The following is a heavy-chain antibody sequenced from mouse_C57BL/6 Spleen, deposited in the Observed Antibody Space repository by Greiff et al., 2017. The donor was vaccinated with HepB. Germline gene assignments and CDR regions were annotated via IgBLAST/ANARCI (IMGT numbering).Heavy chain of an antibody. CDR3: ARSDSSDGYDEAMDY. J-gene: IGHJ4*01. CDR2: IRNKANGYTT. D-gene: IGHD2-2*01. CDR1: GFTFTDYY. V-gene: IGHV7-3*01. Sequence: EVKVEESGGGLVQPGGSLRLSCAASGFTFTDYYMSWVRQPPGKALEWLGFIRNKANGYTTEYSASVKGRFTISRDNSQSILYLQMNTLRAEDSATYYCARSDSSDGYDEAMDYWGQGTSVTVSS.